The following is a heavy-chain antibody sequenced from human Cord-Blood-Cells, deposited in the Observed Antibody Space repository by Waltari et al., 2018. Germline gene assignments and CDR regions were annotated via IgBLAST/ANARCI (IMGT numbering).Heavy chain of an antibody. V-gene: IGHV1-69*01. CDR1: GGTFSSYA. CDR3: ARHIAVAGNSAFDI. D-gene: IGHD6-19*01. Sequence: QVQLVQSGAEVKKPGSSVKVSCKASGGTFSSYAISWVRQAPGQGLEWMGGISPILGTANYAQKFQGRVTITADESTSTAYMELSSLRSEDTAVYYCARHIAVAGNSAFDIWGQGTMVTVSS. CDR2: ISPILGTA. J-gene: IGHJ3*02.